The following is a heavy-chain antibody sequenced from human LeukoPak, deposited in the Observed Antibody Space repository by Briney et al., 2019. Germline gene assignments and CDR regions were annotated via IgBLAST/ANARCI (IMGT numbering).Heavy chain of an antibody. V-gene: IGHV4-30-4*01. J-gene: IGHJ5*02. CDR2: IHDSGST. CDR1: GASISSGDYH. CDR3: ARGFGAGNYYYGWFDP. Sequence: KPLETLSLTCTVSGASISSGDYHWNWIRQPPGKGLEWIGFIHDSGSTYYNPSLKGRVSISRDMSKNQLSLMLSSVTAADTAVYYCARGFGAGNYYYGWFDPWGQGTLVSVSS. D-gene: IGHD3-10*01.